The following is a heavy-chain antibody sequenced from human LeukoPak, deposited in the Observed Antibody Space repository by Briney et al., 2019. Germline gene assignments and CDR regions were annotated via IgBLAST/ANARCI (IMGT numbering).Heavy chain of an antibody. CDR3: ARGGDTSGWYENYSYYMDV. Sequence: ASVKVSCTASGYTFINYEINWVRQATGQGLEWMGLLNPNSGNTVLAQNFQGRVTITRNTSINTGYMEVSSLRSEDTAVYYCARGGDTSGWYENYSYYMDVWGKGTTVTVSS. CDR2: LNPNSGNT. V-gene: IGHV1-8*03. D-gene: IGHD6-19*01. J-gene: IGHJ6*03. CDR1: GYTFINYE.